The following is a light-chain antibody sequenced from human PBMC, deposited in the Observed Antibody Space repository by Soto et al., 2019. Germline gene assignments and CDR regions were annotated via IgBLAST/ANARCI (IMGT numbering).Light chain of an antibody. Sequence: QAVVTQPPSVSGAPGQRVTISCTGSSSNIGAGYDVQWYQHLPGTAPKLLIYVNINRPSGVPDRFSGSKSGTSASLAITGLQAEDEADYYCQSYDSNLSGVVFGGGTKLTVL. V-gene: IGLV1-40*01. CDR2: VNI. CDR3: QSYDSNLSGVV. J-gene: IGLJ2*01. CDR1: SSNIGAGYD.